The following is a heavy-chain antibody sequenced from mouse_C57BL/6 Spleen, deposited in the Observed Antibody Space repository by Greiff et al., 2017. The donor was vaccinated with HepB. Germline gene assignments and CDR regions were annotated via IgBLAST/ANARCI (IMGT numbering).Heavy chain of an antibody. V-gene: IGHV1-64*01. CDR3: ARNYGSSYVAY. CDR2: IHPNSGST. Sequence: VQLQQPGAELVKPGASVKLSCKASGYTFTSYWTHWVKQRPGQGLEWIGMIHPNSGSTNYNEKFKSKATLTVDKSSSTAYMQLSSLTSEDSAVYYCARNYGSSYVAYWGQGTLVTVSA. CDR1: GYTFTSYW. D-gene: IGHD1-1*01. J-gene: IGHJ3*01.